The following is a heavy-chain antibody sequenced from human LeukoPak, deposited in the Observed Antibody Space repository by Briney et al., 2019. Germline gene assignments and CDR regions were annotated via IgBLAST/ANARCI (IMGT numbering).Heavy chain of an antibody. CDR1: GFTFSSYG. V-gene: IGHV3-30*03. D-gene: IGHD3-3*01. CDR3: AIFFRQKTAYDMDV. CDR2: ISYDGSNK. Sequence: GGSLRLSCAASGFTFSSYGMHWVRQAPGKGLEVVAVISYDGSNKYYADSVKGRFTISRDNSKNTLYLQMNSLRAEDTAVYYCAIFFRQKTAYDMDVWGQGTTVTVSS. J-gene: IGHJ6*02.